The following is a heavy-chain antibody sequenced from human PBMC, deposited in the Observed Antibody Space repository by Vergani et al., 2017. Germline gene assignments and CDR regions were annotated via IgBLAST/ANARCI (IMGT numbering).Heavy chain of an antibody. Sequence: EVQLLESGGGLVQPGGSLRLSGTASGFTFSSYAMSWVRQAPGKGLEWVGRIKSKTDGGTTDYAAPVKGRFTISRDDSKNTLYLQMNSLKTEDTAVYYCTTDQSGYYDILTGYPFDYWGQGTLVTVSS. J-gene: IGHJ4*02. V-gene: IGHV3-15*01. CDR2: IKSKTDGGTT. CDR1: GFTFSSYA. D-gene: IGHD3-9*01. CDR3: TTDQSGYYDILTGYPFDY.